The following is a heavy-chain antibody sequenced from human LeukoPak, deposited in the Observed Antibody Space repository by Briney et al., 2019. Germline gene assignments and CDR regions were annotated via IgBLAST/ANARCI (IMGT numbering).Heavy chain of an antibody. CDR1: GFTFSSYS. V-gene: IGHV3-7*01. Sequence: GGSLRLSCAASGFTFSSYSMNWVRQAPGKGLEWVANIKQDGSKEHYVDSVKGRFTISRDSAKNSVYLQMNSLRAEDTAVYYCARDFSPMRADSTGGNVWFDAFDIWGQGTMVTVSS. CDR2: IKQDGSKE. J-gene: IGHJ3*02. CDR3: ARDFSPMRADSTGGNVWFDAFDI. D-gene: IGHD3-16*01.